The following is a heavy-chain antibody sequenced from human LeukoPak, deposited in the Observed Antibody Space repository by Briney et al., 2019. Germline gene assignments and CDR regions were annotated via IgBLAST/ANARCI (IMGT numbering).Heavy chain of an antibody. D-gene: IGHD1-7*01. J-gene: IGHJ4*02. CDR3: AKAVDTNYFRYGDY. CDR2: IGTIPGVT. Sequence: PGGTLRLSCAASGFTFSNYAMSWVRQAPGKGLEWVSVIGTIPGVTYYTESVKGRFTISRDNSKNTVYLQMNNLRADDTALYFCAKAVDTNYFRYGDYWGQGTLVTVSS. V-gene: IGHV3-23*01. CDR1: GFTFSNYA.